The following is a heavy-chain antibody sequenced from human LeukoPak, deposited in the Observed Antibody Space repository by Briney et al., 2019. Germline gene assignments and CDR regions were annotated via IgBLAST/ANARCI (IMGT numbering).Heavy chain of an antibody. V-gene: IGHV3-33*01. D-gene: IGHD4-17*01. Sequence: PGRSLRLSCAASGFTFSSYGMHWVRQAPGKGLEWVAVIWYDGSNKYYADSVKGRFTISRDNSKNTLYLQMNSLRAEDTAVYYCARENYGDSYYFDYWGQGTLVTVSS. J-gene: IGHJ4*02. CDR1: GFTFSSYG. CDR3: ARENYGDSYYFDY. CDR2: IWYDGSNK.